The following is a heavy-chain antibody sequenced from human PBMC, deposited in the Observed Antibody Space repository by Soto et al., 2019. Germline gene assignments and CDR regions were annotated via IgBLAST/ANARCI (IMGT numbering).Heavy chain of an antibody. CDR3: ARDSRSGIYPDY. V-gene: IGHV5-51*01. D-gene: IGHD3-10*01. CDR1: GYSFTSYW. J-gene: IGHJ4*02. CDR2: IYPGDSYT. Sequence: GESRKISCKGSGYSFTSYWIGWVRQMKGKVLEWMGIIYPGDSYTRYSPSFQGQVTISAHKAIRTAYLQWSSLKAANTAMYYCARDSRSGIYPDYWGQGTLVTGSS.